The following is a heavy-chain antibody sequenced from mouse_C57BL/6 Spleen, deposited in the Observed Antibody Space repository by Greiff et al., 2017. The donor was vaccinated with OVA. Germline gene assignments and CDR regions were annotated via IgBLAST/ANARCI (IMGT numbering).Heavy chain of an antibody. CDR2: ILPGSGST. V-gene: IGHV1-9*01. Sequence: QVQLKESGAELMKPGASVKLSCKATGYTFTGYWIEWVKQRPGHGLEWIGEILPGSGSTNYNEKFKGKATFTADTSSYTAYMQLSSLTTEDSAIYYCARCHHGIYYYGSSYFDYWGQGTTLTVSS. CDR1: GYTFTGYW. J-gene: IGHJ2*01. D-gene: IGHD1-1*01. CDR3: ARCHHGIYYYGSSYFDY.